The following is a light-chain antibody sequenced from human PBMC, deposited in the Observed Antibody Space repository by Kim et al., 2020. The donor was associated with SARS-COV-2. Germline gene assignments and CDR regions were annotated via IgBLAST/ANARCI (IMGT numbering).Light chain of an antibody. CDR2: RNN. Sequence: QAGLTQPPSVSKSLRQTATLTCTGNSNNVGNQGAAWLQQHQGHPPKLLSYRNNNRPSGISERLSASRSGSTASLTITGLQPEDEADYYCAAWDSSLSAWVFGGGTQLTVL. J-gene: IGLJ3*02. V-gene: IGLV10-54*01. CDR3: AAWDSSLSAWV. CDR1: SNNVGNQG.